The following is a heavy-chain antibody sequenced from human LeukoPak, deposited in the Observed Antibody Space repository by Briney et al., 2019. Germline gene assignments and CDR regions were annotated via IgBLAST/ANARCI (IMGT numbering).Heavy chain of an antibody. V-gene: IGHV4-31*03. Sequence: PSQTLSLTCTVSGGSISSGGYYWSWIRQHPGKGLEWIGYIYYSGSTYYNPSLKSRVTISVDTSKNQFSLKLSSVTAADTAVYYCARVPHASGWFDPWGQGTLVTVSS. J-gene: IGHJ5*02. CDR3: ARVPHASGWFDP. CDR2: IYYSGST. CDR1: GGSISSGGYY. D-gene: IGHD7-27*01.